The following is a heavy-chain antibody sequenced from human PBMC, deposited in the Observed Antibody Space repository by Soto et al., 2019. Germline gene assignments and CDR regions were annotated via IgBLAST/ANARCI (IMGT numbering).Heavy chain of an antibody. D-gene: IGHD2-15*01. CDR1: GYSFTSYW. J-gene: IGHJ5*02. CDR3: ARQYCSGGSCPNWFDP. CDR2: IYPGDSDT. Sequence: PGESLKISCKGSGYSFTSYWIGWVRQMPGKGLEWMGIIYPGDSDTRYSPSFQGQVTISADKSISTAYLQWSSLKASDTAMYYCARQYCSGGSCPNWFDPWGQGTLVTVSS. V-gene: IGHV5-51*01.